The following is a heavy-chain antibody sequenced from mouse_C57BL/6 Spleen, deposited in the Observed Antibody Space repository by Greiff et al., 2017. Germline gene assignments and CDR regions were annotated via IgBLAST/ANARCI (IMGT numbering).Heavy chain of an antibody. D-gene: IGHD4-1*01. Sequence: QVQLQQPGAELVKPGASVKLSCKASGYTFTSYWMQWVKQRPGQGLEWIGEIDPSDSYTNYNQKFKGKATLTVDTSSSTAYMQLSSLTSEDSAVYYCARRTGTHAMDYWGQGTSVTVSS. CDR3: ARRTGTHAMDY. CDR2: IDPSDSYT. CDR1: GYTFTSYW. V-gene: IGHV1-50*01. J-gene: IGHJ4*01.